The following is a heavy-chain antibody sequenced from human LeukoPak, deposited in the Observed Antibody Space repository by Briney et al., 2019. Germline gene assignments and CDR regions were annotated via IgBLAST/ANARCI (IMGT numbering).Heavy chain of an antibody. J-gene: IGHJ4*02. CDR3: ATRVSTSRSFDY. V-gene: IGHV3-53*01. Sequence: GGSLRLPCAPSGFIVSNNYMTWVRQAPGKGLEWVSVIYSGGSTYYADSVKGRFTISRDNSKNTLYLQMNSLRAEDTAVYYCATRVSTSRSFDYWGQGTLVTVSS. CDR2: IYSGGST. CDR1: GFIVSNNY.